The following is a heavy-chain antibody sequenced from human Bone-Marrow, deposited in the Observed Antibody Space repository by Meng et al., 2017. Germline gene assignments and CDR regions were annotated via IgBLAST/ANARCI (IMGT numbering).Heavy chain of an antibody. J-gene: IGHJ4*02. V-gene: IGHV4-4*02. CDR2: IYHSGST. CDR3: ARHMEMSTIINLFDF. Sequence: QVQLQESGPGLGKPSGTLSLTCAVAGGAISSSNWWSWVRQPPGKGLEWIGEIYHSGSTNYNPSLKSRITISVDTSKNQFSLKLSSVAAADTAVYYCARHMEMSTIINLFDFWGQGALVTVSS. CDR1: GGAISSSNW. D-gene: IGHD5-24*01.